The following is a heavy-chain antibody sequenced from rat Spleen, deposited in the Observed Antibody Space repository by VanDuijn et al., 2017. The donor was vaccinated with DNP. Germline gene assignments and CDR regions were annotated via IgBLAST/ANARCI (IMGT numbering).Heavy chain of an antibody. CDR1: GYSITRSYR. J-gene: IGHJ1*01. CDR2: KNSEGGT. V-gene: IGHV3-3*01. Sequence: EVQLQESGPGLVKPSQSLSLTCSVTGYSITRSYRWNWIRKFPGNKLEWRGYKNSEGGTNYNPSLKSRISVARDTSKNQFFLQLNSVTTEDTATYYCARDNSAALYWYFDLWGPGTMVTVSS. CDR3: ARDNSAALYWYFDL. D-gene: IGHD4-3*01.